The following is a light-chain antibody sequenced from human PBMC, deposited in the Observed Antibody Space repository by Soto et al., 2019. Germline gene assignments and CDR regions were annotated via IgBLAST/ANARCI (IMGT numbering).Light chain of an antibody. V-gene: IGLV2-14*03. CDR3: SSYTSSSTWL. Sequence: QSALTQPASVSGSPGQSITISCTGTSSDVGAYNYVSWYQQHPGKAPKLMIYEVSNRPSGVSNRCSGSKSANPASLTISGLQAGDEADYYCSSYTSSSTWLFGGGTKLTVL. J-gene: IGLJ3*02. CDR1: SSDVGAYNY. CDR2: EVS.